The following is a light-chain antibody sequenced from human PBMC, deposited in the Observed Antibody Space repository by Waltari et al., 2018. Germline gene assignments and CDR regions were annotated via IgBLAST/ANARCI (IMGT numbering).Light chain of an antibody. V-gene: IGKV3-15*01. CDR2: GAS. CDR3: QQYNNWPDT. CDR1: QSVSSN. J-gene: IGKJ2*01. Sequence: EIVMTQSPATLSVSPGERATLSCRASQSVSSNLAWYQQKPGQAPRLLFYGASTRATGIPTRFSGSGSGTEFTLTISSLQSEDFAVYYCQQYNNWPDTFGQGTKLEIK.